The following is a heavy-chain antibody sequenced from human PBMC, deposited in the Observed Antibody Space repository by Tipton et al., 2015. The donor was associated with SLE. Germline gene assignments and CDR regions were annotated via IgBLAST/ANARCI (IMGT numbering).Heavy chain of an antibody. V-gene: IGHV4-39*01. D-gene: IGHD3-22*01. CDR3: ARHRSGYYPIFAF. Sequence: LRLSCTVSGDSITNDYYYWGWIRQPPGKGLEWIGAFSFSGNAYYNPSLKSRVTMSADTSKNQLSLKLTSVTAADTAVYYCARHRSGYYPIFAFWGQGTLVTVSS. CDR2: FSFSGNA. J-gene: IGHJ4*02. CDR1: GDSITNDYYY.